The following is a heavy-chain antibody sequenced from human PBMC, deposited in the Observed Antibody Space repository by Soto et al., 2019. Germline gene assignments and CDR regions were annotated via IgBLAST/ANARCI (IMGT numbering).Heavy chain of an antibody. V-gene: IGHV1-18*01. Sequence: ASVKVSCKASGYTFTSYGISLVRQAPGQGLEWMGWISAYNGNTNYAQKLQGRVTMTTDTSTSTAYMELRSLRSDDTAVYYCAYQLLLNNWFDPWGQGTLVTVSS. CDR2: ISAYNGNT. D-gene: IGHD2-2*01. CDR1: GYTFTSYG. CDR3: AYQLLLNNWFDP. J-gene: IGHJ5*02.